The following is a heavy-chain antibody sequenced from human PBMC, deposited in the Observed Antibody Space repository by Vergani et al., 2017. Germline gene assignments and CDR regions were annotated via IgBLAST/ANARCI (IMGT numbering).Heavy chain of an antibody. Sequence: QVQLVQSGAEVKKPGASVKVSCTASGSTFTSYYMHWVRQAPGQGLEWMGIINPSGGSTSYAQKFQGRVTMTRDTSTSTVYMELSSLRSEDTAVYYCARDSRYCSSTSCYVGRDWFDPWGQGTLVTVSS. CDR3: ARDSRYCSSTSCYVGRDWFDP. CDR1: GSTFTSYY. CDR2: INPSGGST. D-gene: IGHD2-2*01. J-gene: IGHJ5*02. V-gene: IGHV1-46*01.